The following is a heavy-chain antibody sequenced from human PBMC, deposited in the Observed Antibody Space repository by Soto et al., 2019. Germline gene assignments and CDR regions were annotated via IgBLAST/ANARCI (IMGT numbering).Heavy chain of an antibody. CDR1: GFTFSSYG. Sequence: TGGSLRLSCAASGFTFSSYGMHWVRQAPGKGLEWVAVISYDGSNKYYADSVKGRFTISRDNSKNTLYLQMNSLRAEDTAVYYCAKVSRVGAPWYYGMDVWGQGTTVTVSS. J-gene: IGHJ6*02. CDR2: ISYDGSNK. CDR3: AKVSRVGAPWYYGMDV. D-gene: IGHD1-26*01. V-gene: IGHV3-30*18.